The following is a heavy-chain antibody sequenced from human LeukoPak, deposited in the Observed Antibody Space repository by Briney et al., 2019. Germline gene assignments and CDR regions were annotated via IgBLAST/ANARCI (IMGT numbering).Heavy chain of an antibody. D-gene: IGHD4-11*01. J-gene: IGHJ4*02. V-gene: IGHV4-4*07. CDR2: VYNSGST. CDR3: AGVANYRSGERLDY. Sequence: PSETLSLTCTVSGGPTRNYNWAWFRHPPGKGLKWFGRVYNSGSTNYNPSLKSRVTMSVGTSKNQFSLKLRSVTAADTAIYYCAGVANYRSGERLDYWGQGTLVTVSS. CDR1: GGPTRNYN.